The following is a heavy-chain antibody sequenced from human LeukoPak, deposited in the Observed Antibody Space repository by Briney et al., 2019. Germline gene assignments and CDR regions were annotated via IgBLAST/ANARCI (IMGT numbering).Heavy chain of an antibody. CDR2: ISGSGDST. CDR1: GFTFSSYG. D-gene: IGHD2-21*01. Sequence: GGSLRLSCAASGFTFSSYGMSWVRQAPGKGLEWVSAISGSGDSTYHADSVKGRFTISRDNSKNTLYLQMNSLRAEDTAIYYCAKLFGSSSYSVYFHHWGQGTLVTVSS. CDR3: AKLFGSSSYSVYFHH. J-gene: IGHJ1*01. V-gene: IGHV3-23*01.